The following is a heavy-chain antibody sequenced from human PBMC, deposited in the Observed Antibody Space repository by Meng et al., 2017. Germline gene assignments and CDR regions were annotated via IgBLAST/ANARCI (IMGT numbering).Heavy chain of an antibody. J-gene: IGHJ6*02. D-gene: IGHD2-21*02. V-gene: IGHV4-39*07. CDR3: ARGVGDPAQYYYYYGMDV. Sequence: WVRQAPGKGLEWIGSIYYSGSTYYNPSLKSRVTISVDTSKNQFSLKLSSVTAADTAVYYCARGVGDPAQYYYYYGMDVWGQGTMVTVSS. CDR2: IYYSGST.